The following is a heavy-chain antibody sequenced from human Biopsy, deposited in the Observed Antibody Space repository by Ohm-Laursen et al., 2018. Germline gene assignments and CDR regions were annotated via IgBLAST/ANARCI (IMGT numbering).Heavy chain of an antibody. Sequence: AASVKVSCKASGGTFGGSPITWLRQAPGQGFEGIGKNIPVVGLTTYAPRFQGRVTVTADTSTNTVYMDLSSLRSEDTAVYYCAKDQLHTTSSVGAAFEIWGPGTLVTVS. CDR1: GGTFGGSP. CDR2: NIPVVGLT. J-gene: IGHJ3*02. CDR3: AKDQLHTTSSVGAAFEI. V-gene: IGHV1-69*04. D-gene: IGHD1-7*01.